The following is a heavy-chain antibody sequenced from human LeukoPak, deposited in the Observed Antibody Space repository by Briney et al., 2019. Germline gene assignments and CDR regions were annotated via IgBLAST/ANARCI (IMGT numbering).Heavy chain of an antibody. J-gene: IGHJ4*02. Sequence: SETLSLTCTVSGGSISSGGYYWSWIRQHPGKGLEWIGYIYYSGSTYYNPSLKSRVTISVDTSKNQFSLKLSSVTAADTAVYYCARHIAAVVFFDYWGQGTLVTVSS. D-gene: IGHD6-25*01. CDR3: ARHIAAVVFFDY. CDR1: GGSISSGGYY. V-gene: IGHV4-31*03. CDR2: IYYSGST.